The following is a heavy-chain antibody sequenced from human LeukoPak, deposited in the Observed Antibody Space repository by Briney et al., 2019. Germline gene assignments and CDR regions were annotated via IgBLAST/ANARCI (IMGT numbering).Heavy chain of an antibody. J-gene: IGHJ5*02. D-gene: IGHD1-26*01. CDR1: GYTFTSYD. CDR2: MNPNSGNT. Sequence: ASVKVSCKASGYTFTSYDIKWVRQATGQGLEWMVWMNPNSGNTGYAQKFQGRVTITRNTSISTAYMELSSLRSEDTAVYYCARGGEYSGSYYDWFDPWGQGTLVTVSS. V-gene: IGHV1-8*03. CDR3: ARGGEYSGSYYDWFDP.